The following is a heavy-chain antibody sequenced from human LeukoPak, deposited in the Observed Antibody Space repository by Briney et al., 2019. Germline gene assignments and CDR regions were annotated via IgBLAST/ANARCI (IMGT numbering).Heavy chain of an antibody. V-gene: IGHV4-4*07. J-gene: IGHJ6*02. CDR2: IFASGST. Sequence: PSETLSLTCTVSGGSSSSNSWTWIRQPAGKGLEWIGRIFASGSTNYNPSLKSRVTISVDTSKNQFSLKLSSVTAADTAVYYCAREYYYGSGSYSGYYYYGMDVWGQGTTVTVSS. D-gene: IGHD3-10*01. CDR3: AREYYYGSGSYSGYYYYGMDV. CDR1: GGSSSSNS.